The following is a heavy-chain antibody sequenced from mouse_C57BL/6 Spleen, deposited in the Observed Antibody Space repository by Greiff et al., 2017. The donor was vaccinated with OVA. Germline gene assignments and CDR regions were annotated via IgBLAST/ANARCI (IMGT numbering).Heavy chain of an antibody. V-gene: IGHV5-4*01. CDR1: GFTFSSSA. D-gene: IGHD3-3*01. Sequence: EVQLVESGGGLVKPGGSLKLSCAASGFTFSSSAMSWVRQTPEKRLEWVATISDGGSYTYYPDTVKGRFTISRDNAKNNRYLQRSHLKSEDTAVYYGAREGTEGDVEGWGTGTTVTVAT. J-gene: IGHJ1*03. CDR2: ISDGGSYT. CDR3: AREGTEGDVEG.